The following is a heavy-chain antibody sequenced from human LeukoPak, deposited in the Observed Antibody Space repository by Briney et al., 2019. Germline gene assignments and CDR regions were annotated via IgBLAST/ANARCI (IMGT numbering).Heavy chain of an antibody. CDR3: ARGSSGSYYTLFDY. Sequence: GGSLRLSCAASGFTFSSYSMNWVRQAPGKGLEWVSSITGSSTYIYYADSMKGRFTISRDNAKNSLYLQMDSLRAEDTAVYYCARGSSGSYYTLFDYWGQGTLVTVSS. J-gene: IGHJ4*02. V-gene: IGHV3-21*01. D-gene: IGHD1-26*01. CDR2: ITGSSTYI. CDR1: GFTFSSYS.